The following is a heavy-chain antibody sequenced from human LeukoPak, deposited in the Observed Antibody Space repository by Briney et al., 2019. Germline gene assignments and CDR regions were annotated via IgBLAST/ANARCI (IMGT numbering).Heavy chain of an antibody. CDR3: AGPTSSGWHGDFDY. CDR2: IHYSGST. CDR1: GGSISTYY. V-gene: IGHV4-59*08. D-gene: IGHD6-19*01. J-gene: IGHJ4*02. Sequence: SETLSLTCTVSGGSISTYYWSWIRQSPGKGLEWIGCIHYSGSTIYNPSLKSRVSISVDTSKNQFSLKLSSATAADTAVYYCAGPTSSGWHGDFDYWGQGTLVTVSS.